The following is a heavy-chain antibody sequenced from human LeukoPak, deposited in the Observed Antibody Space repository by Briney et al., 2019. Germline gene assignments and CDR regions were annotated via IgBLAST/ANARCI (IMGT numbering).Heavy chain of an antibody. Sequence: GRSLRLSCAASEFTFSSNAMHWVRQAPGKGLEWVTIISYDGSNKYYADSVKGRFTISRDNSKNTLYLQMNSLRAEDTAVYYCAKVSGYDWESFYDYWGQGTLVTVSS. V-gene: IGHV3-30*04. J-gene: IGHJ4*02. CDR2: ISYDGSNK. D-gene: IGHD5-12*01. CDR1: EFTFSSNA. CDR3: AKVSGYDWESFYDY.